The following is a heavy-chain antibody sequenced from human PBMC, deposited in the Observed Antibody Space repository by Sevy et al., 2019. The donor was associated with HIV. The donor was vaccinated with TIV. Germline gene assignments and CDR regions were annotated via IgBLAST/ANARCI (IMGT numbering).Heavy chain of an antibody. D-gene: IGHD6-19*01. V-gene: IGHV3-53*01. CDR1: GFTVSSNY. J-gene: IGHJ3*02. CDR2: IYSGGST. CDR3: ASWGWLVRDAFDI. Sequence: GGSLRLSCAASGFTVSSNYMSWVRQAPGKGLEWVSVIYSGGSTYYADSVKGRFTISRDNSKNTLYLQMNSLRAEDTAGYYCASWGWLVRDAFDIWGQGTMVTVSS.